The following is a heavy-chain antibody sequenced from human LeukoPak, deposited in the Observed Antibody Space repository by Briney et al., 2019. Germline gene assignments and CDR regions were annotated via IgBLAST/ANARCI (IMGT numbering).Heavy chain of an antibody. Sequence: SQTLSLTCTFSGGSISSYYWSWIRQPPGKGLEWIGYIYYSGSTNYNPSLKSRVTITVDTSKNQFSLKLSSVTAADTAVYYCARDRDLGDAFDIWGQGTMVTVSS. CDR1: GGSISSYY. D-gene: IGHD3-16*01. V-gene: IGHV4-59*01. CDR2: IYYSGST. J-gene: IGHJ3*02. CDR3: ARDRDLGDAFDI.